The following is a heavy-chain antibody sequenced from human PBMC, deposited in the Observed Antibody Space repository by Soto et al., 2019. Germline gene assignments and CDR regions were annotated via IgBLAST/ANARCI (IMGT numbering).Heavy chain of an antibody. D-gene: IGHD5-12*01. CDR2: ISGSGDDA. J-gene: IGHJ4*01. CDR3: APLSWHHDCSGYHLDD. Sequence: EVQLLESGGGLVQPGGSLRLSCAASGFSFSNYAMSWVRQAPAKGLEWVSGISGSGDDAYFADSVNGRFTISRDNSKNLPYLQINRLRVEDTAVYYCAPLSWHHDCSGYHLDDWGHGTPVSVSS. CDR1: GFSFSNYA. V-gene: IGHV3-23*01.